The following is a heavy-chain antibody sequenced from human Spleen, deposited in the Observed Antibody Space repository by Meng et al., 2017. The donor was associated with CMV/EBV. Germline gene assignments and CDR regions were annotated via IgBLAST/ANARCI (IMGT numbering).Heavy chain of an antibody. V-gene: IGHV3-20*04. D-gene: IGHD1-26*01. CDR2: INWNGDDT. CDR1: GFIFDDNG. CDR3: ARHMGLGIVGVAEY. Sequence: GGSLRLSCAGSGFIFDDNGMSWVRQAPGKGLQWVSGINWNGDDTGYADTVKGRFIISRDNTKNSLYLQMNSLRVEDTALYYCARHMGLGIVGVAEYWGQGTLVTVSS. J-gene: IGHJ4*02.